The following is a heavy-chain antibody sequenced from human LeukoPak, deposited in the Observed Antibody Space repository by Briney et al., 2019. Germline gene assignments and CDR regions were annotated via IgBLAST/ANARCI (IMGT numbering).Heavy chain of an antibody. CDR1: GYIFTNYG. CDR3: ARAGYSRFVDDLDY. V-gene: IGHV1-18*01. J-gene: IGHJ4*02. D-gene: IGHD1-26*01. CDR2: ISAYNGNT. Sequence: GASVKVSCKTSGYIFTNYGINWVRQAPGQGLEWMGWISAYNGNTKYTQKLQDRVTMTTDSSTSTAYMELKTQRSDDTAVYFCARAGYSRFVDDLDYWGQGTLVIVSS.